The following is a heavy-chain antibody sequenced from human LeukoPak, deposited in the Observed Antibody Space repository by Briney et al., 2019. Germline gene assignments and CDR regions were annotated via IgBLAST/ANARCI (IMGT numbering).Heavy chain of an antibody. J-gene: IGHJ4*02. V-gene: IGHV1-8*01. Sequence: RASVTVSCKASGYTFTSYDINWVRQAPGQGLEWMGWMNPNSGNTDYAQKFQGRVTMTRNTSISTAYMELSSLRSEDTAVYYCARGGPSTRDYWGQGTLVTVSS. CDR3: ARGGPSTRDY. CDR2: MNPNSGNT. CDR1: GYTFTSYD. D-gene: IGHD1-1*01.